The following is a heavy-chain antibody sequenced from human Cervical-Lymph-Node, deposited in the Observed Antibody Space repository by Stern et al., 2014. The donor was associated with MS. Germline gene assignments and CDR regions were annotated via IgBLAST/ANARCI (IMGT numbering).Heavy chain of an antibody. D-gene: IGHD1-26*01. V-gene: IGHV5-51*01. CDR3: AALVRGSYFY. CDR2: VYLGASYT. Sequence: VQRVQSGAEMKKPGESPKISCKGSGYSFTLYWIGWVRQMPGNGLEWMGIVYLGASYTIYSPSFQGQVTISADKSISTAYLQWSSLKASDTAMYYCAALVRGSYFYWGQGTLVTVSS. CDR1: GYSFTLYW. J-gene: IGHJ4*02.